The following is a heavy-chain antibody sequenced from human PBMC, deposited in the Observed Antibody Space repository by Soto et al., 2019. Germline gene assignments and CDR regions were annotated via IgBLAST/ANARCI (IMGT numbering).Heavy chain of an antibody. D-gene: IGHD2-15*01. CDR3: ARGDCSGGSCYSGAFDI. V-gene: IGHV4-31*03. CDR1: GGSISSGGYY. J-gene: IGHJ3*02. Sequence: PSETLSLTCTVSGGSISSGGYYWSWIRQHPGKGLEWMGYIYYGGSTYYNPSLKSRVTISVDTSKNQFSLKLSSVTAADTAVYYCARGDCSGGSCYSGAFDIWGQGTMVTVSS. CDR2: IYYGGST.